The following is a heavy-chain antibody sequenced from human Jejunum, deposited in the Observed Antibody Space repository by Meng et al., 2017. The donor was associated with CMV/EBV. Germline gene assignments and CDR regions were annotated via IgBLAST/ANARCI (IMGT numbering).Heavy chain of an antibody. CDR2: ITPYNADT. CDR3: ARGPCGYTYGYCNWFDP. J-gene: IGHJ5*02. V-gene: IGHV1-18*01. D-gene: IGHD5-18*01. Sequence: TFHNYGLSWVRQAPGQGLEWMGWITPYNADTNYAQKFQGRVSMTIDTSTNIAYLELRSLRSDDTATYFCARGPCGYTYGYCNWFDPWGQGTLVTVSS. CDR1: TFHNYG.